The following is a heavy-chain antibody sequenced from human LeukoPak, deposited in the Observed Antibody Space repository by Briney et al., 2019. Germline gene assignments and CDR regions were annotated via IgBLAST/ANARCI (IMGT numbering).Heavy chain of an antibody. CDR2: MNPNSGNT. J-gene: IGHJ4*02. V-gene: IGHV1-8*01. CDR1: GYTFTSYD. Sequence: ASVKVSCKGSGYTFTSYDINWVRQATGQGLEWMGWMNPNSGNTGYAQKFQGRVTMTRNTSISTAYMELSSLRSEDTAVYYCARGFVVAATDFDYWGQGTLVTVSS. D-gene: IGHD2-15*01. CDR3: ARGFVVAATDFDY.